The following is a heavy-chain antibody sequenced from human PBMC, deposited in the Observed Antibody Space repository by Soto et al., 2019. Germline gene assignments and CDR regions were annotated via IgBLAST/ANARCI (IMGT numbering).Heavy chain of an antibody. D-gene: IGHD1-26*01. Sequence: GGSLRLSCAASGFTFSSYAMHWVRQAPGKGLEWVAVISYDGSNKYYADSVKGRFTISRDNSKNTLYLQMNSLRAEDTAVYYCARVTVGAFDYWGQGTLVTVSS. CDR3: ARVTVGAFDY. V-gene: IGHV3-30-3*01. J-gene: IGHJ4*02. CDR2: ISYDGSNK. CDR1: GFTFSSYA.